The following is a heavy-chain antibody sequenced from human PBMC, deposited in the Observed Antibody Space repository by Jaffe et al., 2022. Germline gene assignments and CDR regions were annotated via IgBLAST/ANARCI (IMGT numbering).Heavy chain of an antibody. CDR2: INHSGST. CDR3: ARGQLAYYYGSGTKGRFDP. V-gene: IGHV4-34*01. J-gene: IGHJ5*02. Sequence: QVQLQQWGAGLLKPSETLSLTCAVYGGSFSGYYWSWIRQPPGKGLEWIGEINHSGSTNYNPSLKSRVTISVDTSKNQFSLKLSSVTAADTAVYYCARGQLAYYYGSGTKGRFDPWGQGTLVTVSS. D-gene: IGHD3-10*01. CDR1: GGSFSGYY.